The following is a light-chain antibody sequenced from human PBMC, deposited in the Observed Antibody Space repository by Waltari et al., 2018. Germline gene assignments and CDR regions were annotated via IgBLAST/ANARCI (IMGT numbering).Light chain of an antibody. CDR1: QTIMSW. Sequence: IQMTQSPSTLYASVGDRVTISCRASQTIMSWVAWYQQKPGKAPKVLIYKASILESGVPSRFSGSGSGTEFTLTISSLQPDDFATYYCQQYNGYSGTFGQGTKVEIQ. V-gene: IGKV1-5*03. J-gene: IGKJ1*01. CDR3: QQYNGYSGT. CDR2: KAS.